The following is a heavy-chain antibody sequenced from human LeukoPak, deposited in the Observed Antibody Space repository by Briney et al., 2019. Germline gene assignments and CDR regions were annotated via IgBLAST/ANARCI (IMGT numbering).Heavy chain of an antibody. CDR1: GFTFSGSA. V-gene: IGHV3-73*01. J-gene: IGHJ6*03. D-gene: IGHD3-10*01. CDR3: AKGGGRGVIMTTPYYYYYYMDV. Sequence: AGSLTLSCAASGFTFSGSAMHWVRQASGKGLEWVGRIRSKTNSYATSYAASVKGRFALSRDDSKNTAYLQMNRLKTADTAVYYCAKGGGRGVIMTTPYYYYYYMDVWGKGNTVTISS. CDR2: IRSKTNSYAT.